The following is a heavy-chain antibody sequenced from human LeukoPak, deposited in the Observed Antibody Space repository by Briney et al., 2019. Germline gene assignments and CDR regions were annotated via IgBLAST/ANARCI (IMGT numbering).Heavy chain of an antibody. J-gene: IGHJ4*02. Sequence: PSETLSLTCTVSGGSISSTSYYWSWIRQPPGKGLEWIGYIYYSGSTNYNPSLKSRVTISVDTSKNQFSLKLSSVTAADTAVYYCARQREMATIIDYWGQGTLVTVSS. D-gene: IGHD5-24*01. V-gene: IGHV4-61*05. CDR3: ARQREMATIIDY. CDR1: GGSISSTSYY. CDR2: IYYSGST.